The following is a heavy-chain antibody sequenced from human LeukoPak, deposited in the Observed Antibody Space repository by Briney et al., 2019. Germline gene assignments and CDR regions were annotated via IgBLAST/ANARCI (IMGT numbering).Heavy chain of an antibody. CDR2: ISYDGSNK. CDR1: GFTFSSYA. D-gene: IGHD1-26*01. J-gene: IGHJ4*02. V-gene: IGHV3-30-3*01. Sequence: GRSLRLSCAASGFTFSSYAMHWVRQAPGKGLEWVAVISYDGSNKYYADSVKGRFTISRDNSKSTLYLQMNSLRAEDTAVYYCARDSEVEPMYYFDYWGQGTLVTVSS. CDR3: ARDSEVEPMYYFDY.